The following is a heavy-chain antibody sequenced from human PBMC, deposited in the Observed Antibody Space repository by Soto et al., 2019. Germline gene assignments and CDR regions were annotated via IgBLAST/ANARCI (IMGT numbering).Heavy chain of an antibody. CDR1: GGYISSSSYY. CDR2: IYYSGST. Sequence: SETLSLTCTVSGGYISSSSYYWGWIRQPPGKGLEWIGSIYYSGSTYYNPSLKSRVTISVDTSKNQFSLKLSSVTAADTAVYYCASLVPAAIPYYYGMDVWGQGTTVTVSS. D-gene: IGHD2-2*01. J-gene: IGHJ6*02. V-gene: IGHV4-39*01. CDR3: ASLVPAAIPYYYGMDV.